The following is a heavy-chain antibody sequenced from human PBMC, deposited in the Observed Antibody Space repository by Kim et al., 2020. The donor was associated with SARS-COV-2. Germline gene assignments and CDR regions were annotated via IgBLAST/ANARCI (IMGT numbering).Heavy chain of an antibody. CDR3: AKTTTYYYDSSGYLTKYFDY. D-gene: IGHD3-22*01. CDR2: ISSSSSYT. CDR1: GFTFSDYY. V-gene: IGHV3-11*03. J-gene: IGHJ4*02. Sequence: GGSLRLSCAASGFTFSDYYMSWIRQAPGKGLEWVSYISSSSSYTNYADSVKGRFTISRDNAKNSLYLQMNSLRAEDTAVYYCAKTTTYYYDSSGYLTKYFDYWGQGTLVTVSS.